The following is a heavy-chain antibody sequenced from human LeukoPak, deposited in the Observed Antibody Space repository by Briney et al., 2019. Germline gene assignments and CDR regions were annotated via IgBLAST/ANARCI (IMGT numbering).Heavy chain of an antibody. CDR1: GFTFSSYA. Sequence: SGGSLRLSCAASGFTFSSYAMSWVRQAPGKGLEWVSAISGSGGSTYYADSVKGRFTISRDNSKNTLYLQMNSLRAEDTAVYYCAKDNGITIFGVVINAPDYWGQGTLVTVSS. CDR3: AKDNGITIFGVVINAPDY. D-gene: IGHD3-3*01. J-gene: IGHJ4*02. V-gene: IGHV3-23*01. CDR2: ISGSGGST.